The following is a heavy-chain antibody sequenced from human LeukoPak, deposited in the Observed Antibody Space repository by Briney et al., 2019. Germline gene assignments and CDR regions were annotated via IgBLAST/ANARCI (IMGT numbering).Heavy chain of an antibody. D-gene: IGHD6-19*01. CDR3: AIDIAVATFDY. V-gene: IGHV3-21*01. Sequence: GGSLRLSCAAFGFTFSSYSMNWVRRAPGKGLEWVSSISSSSSYIYYADSVKGRFTISRDNAKNSLYLQMNSLRAEDTAVYYCAIDIAVATFDYWGQGTLVTVSS. CDR1: GFTFSSYS. J-gene: IGHJ4*02. CDR2: ISSSSSYI.